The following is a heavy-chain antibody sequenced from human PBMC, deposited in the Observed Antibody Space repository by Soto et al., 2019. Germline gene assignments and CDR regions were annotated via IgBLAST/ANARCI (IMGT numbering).Heavy chain of an antibody. CDR2: IDYSGRT. V-gene: IGHV4-61*01. CDR3: ARVGVTTIRGVDY. Sequence: SETLSLTCSVSGASVNNGNYYWSWTRQPPGKGLECIGYIDYSGRTNYNPSLKSRVTISLDTSRNQFSLSLNSLTAADTAVYYCARVGVTTIRGVDYWGQGSLVTVS. CDR1: GASVNNGNYY. D-gene: IGHD3-10*01. J-gene: IGHJ4*02.